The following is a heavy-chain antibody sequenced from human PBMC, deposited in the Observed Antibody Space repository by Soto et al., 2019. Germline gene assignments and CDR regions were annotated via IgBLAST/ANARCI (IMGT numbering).Heavy chain of an antibody. J-gene: IGHJ4*02. CDR2: ISSTEAT. CDR1: GVSISSVRSS. D-gene: IGHD3-3*01. V-gene: IGHV4-39*02. Sequence: SETLSLTCGVSGVSISSVRSSWAWIRQPPGKGLEWIGTISSTEATWHRPSLQSRLSMSVDTSKNEVSVRLSSVTAADTAVYYCAKDFGLNFWSGYLSGSYFDYWGQGTLVTVSS. CDR3: AKDFGLNFWSGYLSGSYFDY.